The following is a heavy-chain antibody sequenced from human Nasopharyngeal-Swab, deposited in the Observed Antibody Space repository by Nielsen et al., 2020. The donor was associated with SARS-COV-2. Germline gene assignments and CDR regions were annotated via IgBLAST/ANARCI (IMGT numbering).Heavy chain of an antibody. D-gene: IGHD2-15*01. CDR2: IYYSGST. J-gene: IGHJ3*02. V-gene: IGHV4-39*01. CDR3: ARQWYCSGGSCYPPGAFDI. CDR1: GFSFSSSSYY. Sequence: TETLCLTCSVSGFSFSSSSYYWGWIRQPPGKWLEWIGSIYYSGSTYYNPSLKSRVTVSVDTSKNQFSLKLNSVTAADTAMYYCARQWYCSGGSCYPPGAFDIWGQGTMVTVSS.